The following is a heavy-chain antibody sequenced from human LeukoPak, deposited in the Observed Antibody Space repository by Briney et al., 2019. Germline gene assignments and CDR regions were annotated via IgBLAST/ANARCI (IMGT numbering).Heavy chain of an antibody. CDR1: GFTFSSYG. D-gene: IGHD3-10*01. Sequence: GGSLRLSCAASGFTFSSYGMHWVRQAPGKGLEWVAVIWYDGSNKYYADSVKGRFTISRDNSKNTLYLQMNSLRAEDTAVYYCARTKTYYYGSGSYYNTQPFDYWGQGTLVTVSS. V-gene: IGHV3-33*01. CDR3: ARTKTYYYGSGSYYNTQPFDY. J-gene: IGHJ4*02. CDR2: IWYDGSNK.